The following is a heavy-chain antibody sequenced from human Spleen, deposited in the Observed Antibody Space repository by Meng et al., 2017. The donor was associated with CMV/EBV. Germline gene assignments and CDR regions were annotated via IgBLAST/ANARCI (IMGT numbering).Heavy chain of an antibody. CDR2: RSPIFGTA. CDR1: TFSNYT. D-gene: IGHD2-2*01. CDR3: ARGGYCSDTSCLNNWFDP. V-gene: IGHV1-69*05. Sequence: TFSNYTICWEGQAPGQGIEWMGGRSPIFGTANYAKKFKGRVRITKDEYTSTAYMEMSSLKSEDTAAYYCARGGYCSDTSCLNNWFDPWGQGTLVTVSS. J-gene: IGHJ5*02.